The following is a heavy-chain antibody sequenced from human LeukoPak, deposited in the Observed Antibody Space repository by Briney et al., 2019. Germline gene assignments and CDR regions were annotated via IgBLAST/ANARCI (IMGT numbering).Heavy chain of an antibody. CDR1: GFTFSSYA. D-gene: IGHD3-9*01. V-gene: IGHV3-23*01. CDR3: AKDAPASPYFHWFDT. J-gene: IGHJ5*02. Sequence: GGSLRLSCAASGFTFSSYAMNWVRQAPGKGREGVAGIRSGDRTFRAESVKGRFTISRDKSKDTLYLQMNSMRAEDTAVYYCAKDAPASPYFHWFDTWGQGTQVIVSS. CDR2: IRSGDRT.